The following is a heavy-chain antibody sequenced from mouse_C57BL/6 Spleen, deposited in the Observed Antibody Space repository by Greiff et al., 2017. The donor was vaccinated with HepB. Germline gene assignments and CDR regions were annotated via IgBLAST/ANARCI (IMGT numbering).Heavy chain of an antibody. V-gene: IGHV1-4*01. D-gene: IGHD1-1*02. CDR3: ARRDRGVYFDY. Sequence: VQLQQSGAELARPGASVKMSCKASGYTFTSFTMHWVKQRPGQGLEWIGYINPSSGYTKYNQKFKDKATLTADKSSSTAYMQLSSLTSEDSAVYYCARRDRGVYFDYWGQGTTLTVSS. J-gene: IGHJ2*01. CDR1: GYTFTSFT. CDR2: INPSSGYT.